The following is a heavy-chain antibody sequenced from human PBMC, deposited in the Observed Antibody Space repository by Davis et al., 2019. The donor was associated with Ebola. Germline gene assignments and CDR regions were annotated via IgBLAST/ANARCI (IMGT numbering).Heavy chain of an antibody. CDR1: GGSFSGYY. J-gene: IGHJ6*02. V-gene: IGHV4-34*01. Sequence: MPSETLSLTCAVYGGSFSGYYWSWIRQPPGKGLEWIGEINHSGSTNYNPSLKSRVTISVDTSKNQFSLKLSSVTAADTAVYYCARDRLYRQYGMDVWGQGTTVTVSS. CDR2: INHSGST. D-gene: IGHD4-11*01. CDR3: ARDRLYRQYGMDV.